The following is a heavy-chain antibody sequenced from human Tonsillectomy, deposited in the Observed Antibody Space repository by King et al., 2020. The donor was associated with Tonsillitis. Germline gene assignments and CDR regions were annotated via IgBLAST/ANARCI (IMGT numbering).Heavy chain of an antibody. V-gene: IGHV4-61*01. J-gene: IGHJ4*02. D-gene: IGHD4-17*01. CDR3: AAEDPIYDYGVVY. CDR2: IYYSGSI. CDR1: GGSVSSGSYY. Sequence: QLQESGPGLVKPSETLSITCTVSGGSVSSGSYYWSWIRQPPGKGLEWIGYIYYSGSINYNPTLKSRVTISVDTSNNQFSLKLRSVTAADSSVYYCAAEDPIYDYGVVYWGQGTPVTVSS.